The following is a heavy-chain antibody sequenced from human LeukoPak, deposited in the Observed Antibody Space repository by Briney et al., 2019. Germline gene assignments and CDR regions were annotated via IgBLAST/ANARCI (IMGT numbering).Heavy chain of an antibody. V-gene: IGHV3-30*04. J-gene: IGHJ4*02. CDR2: ISYDGSNK. CDR3: AKGWYGGNSRMYGCFDY. CDR1: GFTFSSYA. Sequence: PGGSLRLSCAASGFTFSSYAMHWVRQAPGKGLEWVAVISYDGSNKYYADSVKGRFTISRDNSKNTLYLQMNSLRAEDTAVYYCAKGWYGGNSRMYGCFDYWGQGTLVTVSS. D-gene: IGHD4-23*01.